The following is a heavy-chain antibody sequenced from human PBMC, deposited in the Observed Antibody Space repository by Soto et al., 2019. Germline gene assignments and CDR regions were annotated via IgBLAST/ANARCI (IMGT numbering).Heavy chain of an antibody. V-gene: IGHV1-69*01. CDR2: IVPVFGRP. D-gene: IGHD5-12*01. CDR3: AREGSGYNF. Sequence: LVKVSFKAAGGSFINFGIGWVRQAPGQGLEWMGGIVPVFGRPNYAQRFRGRLTITADESTSTGYMELISLRSDDTAVYYCAREGSGYNFWGQGTQVTVSS. CDR1: GGSFINFG. J-gene: IGHJ4*02.